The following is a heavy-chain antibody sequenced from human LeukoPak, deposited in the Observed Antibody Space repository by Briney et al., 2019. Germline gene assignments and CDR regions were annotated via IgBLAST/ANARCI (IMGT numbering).Heavy chain of an antibody. D-gene: IGHD2-15*01. J-gene: IGHJ5*02. Sequence: PSETLSLTCTVSGGSISSYYWSWIRQPAGKGLEWIGRIYTSGSTNYNPSLKSRVTMSVDTSKNQFSLKLSSVTAADTAVYYCARGRAPVVVVVAATRGWFDPWGQGTLVTVSS. CDR3: ARGRAPVVVVVAATRGWFDP. CDR2: IYTSGST. V-gene: IGHV4-4*07. CDR1: GGSISSYY.